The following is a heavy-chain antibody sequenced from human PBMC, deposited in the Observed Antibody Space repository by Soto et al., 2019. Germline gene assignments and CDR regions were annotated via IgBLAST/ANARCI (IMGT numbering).Heavy chain of an antibody. J-gene: IGHJ6*02. CDR1: GFTFSSYG. CDR2: ISYDGSNK. V-gene: IGHV3-30*18. Sequence: QVQLVESGGGVVQPGRSLRLSCAASGFTFSSYGMHWVRQAPGKGLEWVAVISYDGSNKYYADSVKGRFTISRDNSKNTLELQMNSLRAEDTAVYYCAKDARLLINYYGMDVWGQGTTMTVSS. D-gene: IGHD3-16*01. CDR3: AKDARLLINYYGMDV.